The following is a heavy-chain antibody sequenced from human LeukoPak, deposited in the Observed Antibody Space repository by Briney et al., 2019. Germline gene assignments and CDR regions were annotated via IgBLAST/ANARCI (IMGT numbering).Heavy chain of an antibody. J-gene: IGHJ5*02. Sequence: GGSLRLSCAASGFTFSNYAMSWVRQAPGKGLEWVSGISGSGANTYYADPVKGRFTISRDNSKSTLYLQMNSLRAEDTAVYYCAKDSSYSSPWGQGTLVTVSS. V-gene: IGHV3-23*01. CDR3: AKDSSYSSP. D-gene: IGHD6-13*01. CDR2: ISGSGANT. CDR1: GFTFSNYA.